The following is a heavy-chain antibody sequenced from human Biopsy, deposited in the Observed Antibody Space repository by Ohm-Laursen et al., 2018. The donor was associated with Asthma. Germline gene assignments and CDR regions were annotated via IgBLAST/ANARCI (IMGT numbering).Heavy chain of an antibody. CDR3: ARGQKSAGDRWFDP. D-gene: IGHD6-13*01. Sequence: ASVKVSCKASGYTFIGCHIHWMRQAPGQGLEWMGRINPNSGGTNCAQKFQGRVTMTRDTSTSTAYMEVSRLRSDDTAVYYCARGQKSAGDRWFDPWGQGTLVTVSS. V-gene: IGHV1-2*06. CDR1: GYTFIGCH. J-gene: IGHJ5*02. CDR2: INPNSGGT.